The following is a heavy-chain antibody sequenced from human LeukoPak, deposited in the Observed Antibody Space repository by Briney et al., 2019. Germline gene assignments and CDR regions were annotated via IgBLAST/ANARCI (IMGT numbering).Heavy chain of an antibody. CDR1: GFTFTIYG. V-gene: IGHV1-18*01. J-gene: IGHJ4*02. D-gene: IGHD6-19*01. CDR2: ISAYNDDT. Sequence: GASVNVSFKASGFTFTIYGITWGRQAPGQGLGWVGWISAYNDDTTYAQKLQGRVTMTRAPSTGPVYMELRRLNSDDTAVYYCARDPTNTSGRYAHSDYWGPRNLVTVSS. CDR3: ARDPTNTSGRYAHSDY.